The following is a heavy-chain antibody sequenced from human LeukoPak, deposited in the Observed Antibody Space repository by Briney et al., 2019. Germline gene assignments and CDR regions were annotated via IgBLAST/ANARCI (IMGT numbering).Heavy chain of an antibody. D-gene: IGHD5-12*01. Sequence: SETLSLTCTVSDGSITNNDWSWVRQTPGKGLEFIGYVHYSGTTNYNPSLRSRVTISIDTSRKHFFLKLKSVTAADTAVYYCARGAYSGYDLHYFDYWGQGTLVTVSS. J-gene: IGHJ4*02. CDR3: ARGAYSGYDLHYFDY. V-gene: IGHV4-59*01. CDR1: DGSITNND. CDR2: VHYSGTT.